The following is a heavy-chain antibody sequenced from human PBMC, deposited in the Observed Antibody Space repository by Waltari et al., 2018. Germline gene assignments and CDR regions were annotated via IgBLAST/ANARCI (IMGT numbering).Heavy chain of an antibody. CDR1: GYIFTTYG. Sequence: QVQLIQSGPEVKKPVASVNVSCKTSGYIFTTYGISWLRQAPGQGLEWMGWISAYNGITRYAQNLQGRVTLITDTSTRTAYMEVRSLTSDDTAMYYCARAPKGATGDYWGQGTLVTVSS. V-gene: IGHV1-18*01. CDR2: ISAYNGIT. CDR3: ARAPKGATGDY. J-gene: IGHJ4*02. D-gene: IGHD3-16*01.